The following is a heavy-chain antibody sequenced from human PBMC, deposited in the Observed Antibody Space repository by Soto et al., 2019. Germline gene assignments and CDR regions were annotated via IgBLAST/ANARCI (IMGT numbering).Heavy chain of an antibody. J-gene: IGHJ6*02. CDR2: IYYSGST. CDR3: ARNGGYFCWLVHRRPFYSGMDV. CDR1: GGSISSSSYY. D-gene: IGHD3-9*01. Sequence: PSETLSLTCTASGGSISSSSYYWGWIRQPPGKGQEWIGSIYYSGSTYYNSSLKSRVTISVDTSNNQFSLKLSLVMSADTALYYFARNGGYFCWLVHRRPFYSGMDVWGQGTTVTVSS. V-gene: IGHV4-39*01.